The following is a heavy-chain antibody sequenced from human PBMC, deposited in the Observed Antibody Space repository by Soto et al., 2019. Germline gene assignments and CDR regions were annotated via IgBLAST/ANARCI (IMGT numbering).Heavy chain of an antibody. Sequence: EVQLLESGGGLVQPGGSLRLSCAASGFTFSSYAMSWVRQAPGKGLEWVSAISGSGGSTYYADSVKGRFTISRDNSKNTLYLQMNSLRAEDTAVYYCARGDGRYYGMDVWGQGTTVTVSS. V-gene: IGHV3-23*01. CDR1: GFTFSSYA. J-gene: IGHJ6*02. CDR2: ISGSGGST. CDR3: ARGDGRYYGMDV. D-gene: IGHD3-16*01.